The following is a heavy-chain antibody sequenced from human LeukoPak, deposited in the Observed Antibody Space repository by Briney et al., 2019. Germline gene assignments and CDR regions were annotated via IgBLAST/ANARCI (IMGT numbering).Heavy chain of an antibody. V-gene: IGHV3-23*01. D-gene: IGHD2-15*01. CDR2: IRVGGGST. Sequence: TGGSLGPSGEASGFTFGGYAWSWVGQAPGRGLEGVSAIRVGGGSTYYADSVKGRFTISRDNSKNTLYLQMNSLRAEDTAVYYCAKGRYCSGGSRYRPPPHDYWGQGTLVTVSS. CDR1: GFTFGGYA. J-gene: IGHJ4*02. CDR3: AKGRYCSGGSRYRPPPHDY.